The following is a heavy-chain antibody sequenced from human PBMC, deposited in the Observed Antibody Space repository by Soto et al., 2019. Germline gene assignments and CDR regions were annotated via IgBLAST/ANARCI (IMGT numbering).Heavy chain of an antibody. CDR1: GLTFRSFA. CDR2: ISGRGAGT. Sequence: GSLRISCTVSGLTFRSFAMRWVRQAPGKGLVWVSAISGRGAGTYYVDSVKCRFTISRGNSKNTLYLQMNSLRAEDRTVYYCAKNKGLRLEHYCFDYWGQGTLVTVSA. V-gene: IGHV3-23*01. J-gene: IGHJ4*02. D-gene: IGHD3-16*01. CDR3: AKNKGLRLEHYCFDY.